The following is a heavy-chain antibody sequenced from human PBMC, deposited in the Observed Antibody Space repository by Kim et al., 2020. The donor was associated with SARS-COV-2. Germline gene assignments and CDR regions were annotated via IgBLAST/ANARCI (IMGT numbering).Heavy chain of an antibody. D-gene: IGHD3-22*01. CDR2: VYSTGST. CDR3: ARVESSVADY. V-gene: IGHV4-59*13. Sequence: SETMSLTCTVSGGSISGFYWSWIRQPPGKGLEWIGYVYSTGSTDYNPSLRSRATLSAHTSKNQLSLRLTSVTAADTSVYYCARVESSVADYWGQGILVT. CDR1: GGSISGFY. J-gene: IGHJ4*02.